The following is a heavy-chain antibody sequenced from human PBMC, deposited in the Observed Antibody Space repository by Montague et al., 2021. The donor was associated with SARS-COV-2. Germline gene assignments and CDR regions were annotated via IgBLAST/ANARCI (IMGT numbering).Heavy chain of an antibody. CDR3: ARVFSSWYVGWFDP. Sequence: NSFYQPSLKSRITMAVDTSKNQFSLKLSSVTAADTAIYYCARVFSSWYVGWFDPWGQGTMVTVSS. CDR2: NS. D-gene: IGHD6-13*01. V-gene: IGHV4-55*01. J-gene: IGHJ5*02.